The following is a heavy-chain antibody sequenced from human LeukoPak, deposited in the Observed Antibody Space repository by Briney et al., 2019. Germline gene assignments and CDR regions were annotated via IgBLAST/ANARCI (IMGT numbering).Heavy chain of an antibody. J-gene: IGHJ6*03. D-gene: IGHD2-2*01. V-gene: IGHV1-2*02. CDR3: ARTGYCSSTSCYYYYYYMDV. Sequence: VASVKVSCKASGYTFTGYYMHWVRQAPGQGLEWMGWINPNSGGTNYAQKFQGRVTMTRDTSISTAYMELSRLRSDDTAVYYCARTGYCSSTSCYYYYYYMDVWGKGTTVTVSS. CDR1: GYTFTGYY. CDR2: INPNSGGT.